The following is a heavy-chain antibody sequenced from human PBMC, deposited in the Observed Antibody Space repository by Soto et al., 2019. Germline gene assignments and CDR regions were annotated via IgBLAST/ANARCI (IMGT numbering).Heavy chain of an antibody. D-gene: IGHD6-13*01. CDR2: IYPGDSDT. Sequence: GECLKISCKGSGYSCTSDWIGWVRQMPGKGLGWMGIIYPGDSDTRYSPSFQGQVTISADKSISTAYLQWSSLKASDTAMYYCARTATFVAAAGKEDYYYGMDLWGQGTTVTVSS. V-gene: IGHV5-51*01. CDR1: GYSCTSDW. J-gene: IGHJ6*02. CDR3: ARTATFVAAAGKEDYYYGMDL.